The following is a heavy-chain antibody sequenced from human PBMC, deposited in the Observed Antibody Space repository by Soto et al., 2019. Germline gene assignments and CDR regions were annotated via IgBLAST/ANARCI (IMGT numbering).Heavy chain of an antibody. D-gene: IGHD1-26*01. Sequence: VGSLRLSCSVFGFTFRNYAMRWVRQAPGKGLEYVSSISNNAGSIYYADSVKGRFTISRDNSKGTLYLQMSSLRPEDTAVYYCVKDRWVDYWGQGALVTVSS. CDR3: VKDRWVDY. CDR2: ISNNAGSI. CDR1: GFTFRNYA. J-gene: IGHJ4*02. V-gene: IGHV3-64D*08.